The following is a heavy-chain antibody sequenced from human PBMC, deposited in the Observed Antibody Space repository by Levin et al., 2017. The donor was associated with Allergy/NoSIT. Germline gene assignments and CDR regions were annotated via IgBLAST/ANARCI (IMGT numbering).Heavy chain of an antibody. CDR2: INPNSGGT. J-gene: IGHJ4*02. Sequence: SCKASGYTFTGYYMHWVRQAPGQGLEWMGWINPNSGGTNYAQKFQGRVTMTRDTSISTAYMELSRLRSDDTAVYYCARLNSGYDSFLDYWGQGTLVTVSS. D-gene: IGHD5-12*01. CDR1: GYTFTGYY. CDR3: ARLNSGYDSFLDY. V-gene: IGHV1-2*02.